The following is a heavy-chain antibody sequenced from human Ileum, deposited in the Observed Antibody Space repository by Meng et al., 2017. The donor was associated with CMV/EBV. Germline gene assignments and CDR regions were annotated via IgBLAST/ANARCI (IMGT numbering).Heavy chain of an antibody. CDR3: ATDWDLNY. CDR1: GDTVSRNSFV. Sequence: QVQLPQAVPWLLKPSQTLLLTCAVSGDTVSRNSFVCNWIRQSPSRGLEWLGRTFYKSTYYNDYAVSVKSRIIINADTSNNQLSLQLNSVTPDDTAVYYCATDWDLNYWGQGILVTVSS. J-gene: IGHJ4*02. CDR2: TFYKSTYYN. V-gene: IGHV6-1*01. D-gene: IGHD3-9*01.